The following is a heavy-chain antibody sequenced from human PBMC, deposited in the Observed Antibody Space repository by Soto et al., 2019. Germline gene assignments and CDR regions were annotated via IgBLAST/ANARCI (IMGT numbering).Heavy chain of an antibody. V-gene: IGHV3-7*01. Sequence: EVQLVDSGGGLVQPGGSLRLSCAASGFTFRTYWMSWVRQSPGMGLEWVAIIKQAGSEKYYVDPVNGRFTVSRDNAKNSLVLQLNNLSLEDTAVYFWAMFLGVDGWSKDPFDLCGRRTMVTVSS. CDR1: GFTFRTYW. CDR3: AMFLGVDGWSKDPFDL. D-gene: IGHD6-19*01. CDR2: IKQAGSEK. J-gene: IGHJ3*01.